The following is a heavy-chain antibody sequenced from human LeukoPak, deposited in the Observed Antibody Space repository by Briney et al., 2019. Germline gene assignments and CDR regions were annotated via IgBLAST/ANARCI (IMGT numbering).Heavy chain of an antibody. CDR3: ASRDYGGNYYYMDV. CDR1: GFTFSIYG. J-gene: IGHJ6*03. CDR2: INIDGSST. D-gene: IGHD4-23*01. Sequence: GGSLRLSRAASGFTFSIYGMHWVRQTPGKGLVWVSRINIDGSSTSYADSVKGRFTISRDNAKNTLYLQMSSLRAEDTAVYYCASRDYGGNYYYMDVWGKGTTVTVSS. V-gene: IGHV3-74*01.